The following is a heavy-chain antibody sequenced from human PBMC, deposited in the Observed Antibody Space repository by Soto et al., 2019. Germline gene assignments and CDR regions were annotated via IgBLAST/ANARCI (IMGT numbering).Heavy chain of an antibody. J-gene: IGHJ4*02. V-gene: IGHV4-59*01. D-gene: IGHD3-9*01. CDR1: GGSSSSCD. CDR3: ARATIRKDWLGFDY. Sequence: SETLPLTCTVSGGSSSSCDWSWIRQRPGNGLEWIGYIYYSGSTNYNPSLKSRVTISVDTSKNQFSLKLSSVTAADTAVYYCARATIRKDWLGFDYWGQGTLVTVSS. CDR2: IYYSGST.